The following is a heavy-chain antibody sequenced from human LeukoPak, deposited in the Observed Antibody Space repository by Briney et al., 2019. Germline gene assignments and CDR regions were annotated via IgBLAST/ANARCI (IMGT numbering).Heavy chain of an antibody. CDR2: IIPIFGTA. CDR3: ARRYYYGSGSYYRFDY. CDR1: GGTFSSYA. D-gene: IGHD3-10*01. V-gene: IGHV1-69*01. Sequence: EASVKVSCKASGGTFSSYAISWVRQAPGQGLEWMGGIIPIFGTANYAQKFQGRVTITADESTSTAYMELSSLRSEDTAVYYCARRYYYGSGSYYRFDYWGQGTLVTVSS. J-gene: IGHJ4*02.